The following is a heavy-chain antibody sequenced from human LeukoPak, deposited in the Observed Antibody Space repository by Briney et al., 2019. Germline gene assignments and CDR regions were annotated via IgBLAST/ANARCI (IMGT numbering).Heavy chain of an antibody. CDR3: ARGEVVPAADY. D-gene: IGHD2-2*01. V-gene: IGHV3-74*01. Sequence: GGSLRLSCAASGFTFSSYWMHWVRRAPGKGLVWVSRINSDGSSTSYADSVKGRFTISRDNAKNTLYLQMNSLRAEDTAVYYCARGEVVPAADYWGQGTLVTVSS. J-gene: IGHJ4*02. CDR1: GFTFSSYW. CDR2: INSDGSST.